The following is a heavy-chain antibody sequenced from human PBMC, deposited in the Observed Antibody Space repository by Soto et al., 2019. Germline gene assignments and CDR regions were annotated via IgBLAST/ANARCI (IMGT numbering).Heavy chain of an antibody. V-gene: IGHV3-48*02. CDR2: ISSSSSTI. CDR1: GFTFSSYS. J-gene: IGHJ4*02. CDR3: AIDLNVNDAESRGLQYGYYGRTDYFDY. Sequence: EVQLVESGGVLVQPGGSLRLSCAASGFTFSSYSMNWVRPAPGKVLEWVSYISSSSSTIYYADSVKGRFTISRDNAKNSLYLQRNSLRDEDTAVYYCAIDLNVNDAESRGLQYGYYGRTDYFDYWGQGTLVTVSS. D-gene: IGHD4-17*01.